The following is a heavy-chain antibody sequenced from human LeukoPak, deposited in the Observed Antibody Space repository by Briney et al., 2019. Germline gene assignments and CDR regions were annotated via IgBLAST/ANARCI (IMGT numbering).Heavy chain of an antibody. V-gene: IGHV3-48*02. CDR3: ARDRSLSVAGAFDF. D-gene: IGHD6-19*01. Sequence: GGSLRLSCTGSGFTFSNYRMNWVRQAPGKGLEWISYSNAAGSPVSYAESVQGRFTISRDNAKNSLYLEMNSLRDDDTAVYYCARDRSLSVAGAFDFWGQGSLVTVSS. CDR2: SNAAGSPV. CDR1: GFTFSNYR. J-gene: IGHJ4*02.